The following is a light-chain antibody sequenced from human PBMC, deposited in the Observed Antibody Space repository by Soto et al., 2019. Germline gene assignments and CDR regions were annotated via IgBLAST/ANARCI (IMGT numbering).Light chain of an antibody. CDR1: SSDVGGYNY. CDR3: SSYTSSSTLYV. V-gene: IGLV2-14*01. CDR2: DVS. Sequence: QSALTQPASVSGSPGQSITISCTGTSSDVGGYNYVSWYQQHPGKAPKLMIYDVSNRPSGVSNRFSGSKSGNTASLPISGLQAADEADYYCSSYTSSSTLYVFGTGTKVTVL. J-gene: IGLJ1*01.